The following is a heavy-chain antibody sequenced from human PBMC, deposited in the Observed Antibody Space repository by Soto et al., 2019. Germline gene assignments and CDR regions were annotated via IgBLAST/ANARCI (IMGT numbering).Heavy chain of an antibody. CDR2: INHGGST. CDR3: ARGVAVAGPPYYFDY. J-gene: IGHJ4*02. Sequence: SETLSLTCAVYGGSFSGYYWSWIRQPPGKGLEWIGEINHGGSTNYNPSLKSRVTISVDTSKNQFSLKLSSVTAADTAVYYCARGVAVAGPPYYFDYWGQGTLVTVSS. V-gene: IGHV4-34*01. CDR1: GGSFSGYY. D-gene: IGHD6-19*01.